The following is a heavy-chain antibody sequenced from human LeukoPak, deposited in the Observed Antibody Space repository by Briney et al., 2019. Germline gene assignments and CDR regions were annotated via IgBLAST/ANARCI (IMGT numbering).Heavy chain of an antibody. Sequence: SETLSLTCTVSGGSISSGSYYWSWIQQPAGKGLEWIGRIYTNGSTNYNPSLKSRVTISVDTSKNQFSLKLSSVTAADTAVYYCAKERGTGYSSSWYSWFDPWGQGTLVTVSS. CDR3: AKERGTGYSSSWYSWFDP. CDR2: IYTNGST. J-gene: IGHJ5*02. CDR1: GGSISSGSYY. D-gene: IGHD6-13*01. V-gene: IGHV4-61*02.